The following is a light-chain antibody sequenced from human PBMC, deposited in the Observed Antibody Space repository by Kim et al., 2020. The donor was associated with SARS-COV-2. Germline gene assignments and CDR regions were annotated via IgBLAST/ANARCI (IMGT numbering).Light chain of an antibody. Sequence: DIQMTQSPSSLSASVGDRVTITCRASQSISSYLNWYQQKPGKPPKLLIYTASSLQSGVPSRFSGSGSGTDFTLTISSLQPEDFATYYCQQRYSTPRTFGEGTMVDIK. CDR1: QSISSY. CDR3: QQRYSTPRT. J-gene: IGKJ1*01. V-gene: IGKV1-39*01. CDR2: TAS.